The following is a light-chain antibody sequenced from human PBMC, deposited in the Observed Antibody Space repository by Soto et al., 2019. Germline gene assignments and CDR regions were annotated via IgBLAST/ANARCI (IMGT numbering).Light chain of an antibody. CDR3: QQYNYYPYT. CDR1: QSISTW. Sequence: DIQMTQSPSTLSASVGDRVTITCRASQSISTWLAWYHQKPGKAPKLLISSASSLESGVPSRFSGSGSGTEFSLAISSLQPDYFATYYCQQYNYYPYTFGEGNKLEIK. V-gene: IGKV1-5*01. J-gene: IGKJ2*01. CDR2: SAS.